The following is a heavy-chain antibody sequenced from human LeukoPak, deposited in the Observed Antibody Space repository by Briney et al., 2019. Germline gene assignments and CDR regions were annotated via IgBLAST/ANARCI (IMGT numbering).Heavy chain of an antibody. CDR3: ARRGDCSGGSCYSNY. D-gene: IGHD2-15*01. CDR1: GFTFSSYG. Sequence: GGSLRLSCAASGFTFSSYGMNWVRQAPGKGLEWVSCISSSSTYIYYADSVKGRFTISRDNARNSLYLQMNSLRAVDTAVYYCARRGDCSGGSCYSNYWGQGTLVTVSS. J-gene: IGHJ4*02. CDR2: ISSSSTYI. V-gene: IGHV3-21*01.